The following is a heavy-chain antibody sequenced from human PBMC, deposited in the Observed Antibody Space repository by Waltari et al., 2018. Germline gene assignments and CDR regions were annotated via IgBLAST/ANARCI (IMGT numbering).Heavy chain of an antibody. D-gene: IGHD6-13*01. Sequence: QVHLQESGPGLVKPSEPLSLTCTVPGYSISSGYYWGWIRQPPGKGLEWIGNIYHSGTTYYNPSLKSRVTISVDTSKNQLSLKLNSVTAADTAVYYCARDRYSGSPKLYNFDYWGQGALVTVSS. CDR3: ARDRYSGSPKLYNFDY. CDR2: IYHSGTT. V-gene: IGHV4-38-2*02. CDR1: GYSISSGYY. J-gene: IGHJ4*02.